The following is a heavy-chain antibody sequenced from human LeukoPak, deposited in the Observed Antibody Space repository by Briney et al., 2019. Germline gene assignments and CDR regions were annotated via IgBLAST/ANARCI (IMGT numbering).Heavy chain of an antibody. Sequence: SETLSLTCAVSGYSISSGYYWGWIRQPPGKGLEWIESIYHSGSTYYNPSLKSRVTISVDTSKNQFSLKLSSVTAADTAVYYCARHRAEKPYYMDVWGKGTTVTVSS. CDR1: GYSISSGYY. J-gene: IGHJ6*03. CDR2: IYHSGST. CDR3: ARHRAEKPYYMDV. D-gene: IGHD5-24*01. V-gene: IGHV4-38-2*01.